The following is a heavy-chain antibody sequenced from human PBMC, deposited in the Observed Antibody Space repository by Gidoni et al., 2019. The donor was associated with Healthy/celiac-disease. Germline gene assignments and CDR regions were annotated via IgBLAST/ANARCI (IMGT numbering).Heavy chain of an antibody. D-gene: IGHD4-17*01. J-gene: IGHJ4*02. CDR3: ARSYMGTTVVTLGY. CDR1: GGTFSSYT. Sequence: QVQLVQSGAEVKKPGSSVKVSCKASGGTFSSYTISWVRQAPGQGLGWMGRIIPILGIANYAQKFQGRVTITADKSTSTAYMELSSLRSEDTAVYYCARSYMGTTVVTLGYWGQGTLVTVSS. V-gene: IGHV1-69*02. CDR2: IIPILGIA.